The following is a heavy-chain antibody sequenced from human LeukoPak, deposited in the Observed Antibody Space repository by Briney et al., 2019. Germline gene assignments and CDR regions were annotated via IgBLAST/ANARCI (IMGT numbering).Heavy chain of an antibody. CDR1: GGTFSSYA. V-gene: IGHV1-69*05. CDR2: IIPIFGTA. D-gene: IGHD2-15*01. J-gene: IGHJ4*02. CDR3: ARDQEVGHCSGGSCYGQGY. Sequence: SVKVSCKASGGTFSSYAISWVRQAPGQGLEWMGRIIPIFGTANYAQKFQGRVTITTDESTSTAYMELSSLRSEDTAVYYCARDQEVGHCSGGSCYGQGYWGQGTLVTVSS.